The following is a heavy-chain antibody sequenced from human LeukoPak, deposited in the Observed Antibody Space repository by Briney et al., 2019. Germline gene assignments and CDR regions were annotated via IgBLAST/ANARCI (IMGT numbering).Heavy chain of an antibody. CDR2: ISAHNGNT. CDR3: ARDLGSLLWFGELLYSYFDY. Sequence: ASVKVSCKASGYTFTSYGISWVRQAPGQGLEWMGWISAHNGNTNYAQKLQGRVTMTTDTSTSTAYMELRSLRSDDTAVYYCARDLGSLLWFGELLYSYFDYWGQGTLVTVSS. D-gene: IGHD3-10*01. V-gene: IGHV1-18*01. CDR1: GYTFTSYG. J-gene: IGHJ4*02.